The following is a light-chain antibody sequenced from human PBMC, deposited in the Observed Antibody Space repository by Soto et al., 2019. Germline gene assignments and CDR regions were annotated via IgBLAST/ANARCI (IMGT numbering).Light chain of an antibody. J-gene: IGLJ1*01. CDR3: QSYDSSLSAYFV. CDR2: GNS. Sequence: QSALTQPHSVSGAPGQRVTISCTGSSSNIGAGYDVHWYQQLPGTAPKLLIYGNSNRPSGVPDRFSGSKSGTSASLAITGLQAEDEADYYCQSYDSSLSAYFVFGTGTKVT. V-gene: IGLV1-40*01. CDR1: SSNIGAGYD.